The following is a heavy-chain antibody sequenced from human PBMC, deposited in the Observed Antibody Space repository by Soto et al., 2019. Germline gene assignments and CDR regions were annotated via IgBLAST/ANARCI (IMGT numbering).Heavy chain of an antibody. J-gene: IGHJ5*02. V-gene: IGHV3-30*18. Sequence: QMQLVESGGGVVQPGTSLRLSCVASGFTFSDYGMHWVRQAPGKGLQWVAAISYDGGNKYYVDSVKGRFTISRDNTKKTPFLEMKRLRTEDTALYYCVKGTLGWTEGNWLDPWGQGTLVAVSS. D-gene: IGHD2-2*01. CDR1: GFTFSDYG. CDR2: ISYDGGNK. CDR3: VKGTLGWTEGNWLDP.